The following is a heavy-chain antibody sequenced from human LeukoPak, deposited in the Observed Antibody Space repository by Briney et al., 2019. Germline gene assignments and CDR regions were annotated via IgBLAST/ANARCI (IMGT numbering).Heavy chain of an antibody. CDR2: IYYSGST. CDR1: GGSISSGGYY. Sequence: PSQTLSLTCTVSGGSISSGGYYWSWIRQHPGKGLEWIGYIYYSGSTYYNPSLKSRVTISVDTSKNQFSLKLSSVTAADTAVYYCACAGVRKWEFEDYWGQGTLVTVSS. J-gene: IGHJ4*02. CDR3: ACAGVRKWEFEDY. V-gene: IGHV4-31*03. D-gene: IGHD1-26*01.